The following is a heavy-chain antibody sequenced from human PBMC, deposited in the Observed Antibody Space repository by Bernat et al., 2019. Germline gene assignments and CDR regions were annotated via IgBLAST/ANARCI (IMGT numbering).Heavy chain of an antibody. CDR2: IKQDGSET. D-gene: IGHD3-10*01. J-gene: IGHJ4*02. V-gene: IGHV3-7*01. CDR3: ARDMDFDN. Sequence: EVQLVESGGGLVQPGGSLRLSCAASGFTFSSFWMSWARQTPGQGLEWVANIKQDGSETYYVDSVKGRFTISRDNAKNSVYQQMNSLRAEDTAVYFCARDMDFDNWGQGIMVIVSS. CDR1: GFTFSSFW.